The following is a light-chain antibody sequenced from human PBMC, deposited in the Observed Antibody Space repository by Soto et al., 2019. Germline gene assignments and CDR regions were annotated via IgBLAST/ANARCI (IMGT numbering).Light chain of an antibody. J-gene: IGKJ1*01. CDR1: QSVSSSY. CDR3: QQYGSSPPT. CDR2: GAS. Sequence: EIVLTQSPGTLSLSPGERDTLSCRASQSVSSSYLAWYQQKPGQAPRLLIYGASSRATGIPDRFSVRGSGTDFTLTISRLEPEDFAVSYCQQYGSSPPTFGQGTKVDI. V-gene: IGKV3-20*01.